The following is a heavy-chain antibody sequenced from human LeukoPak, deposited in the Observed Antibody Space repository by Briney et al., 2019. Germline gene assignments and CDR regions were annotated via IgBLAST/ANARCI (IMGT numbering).Heavy chain of an antibody. D-gene: IGHD6-13*01. J-gene: IGHJ4*02. CDR3: AHEPYSSSY. Sequence: GASVKVSCKASGYTFTSYCMHWVRQAPGQGLEWMGIINPSGGSTSYAQKFQGRVTMTRDTSISTAYMELSRLRSDDTAVYYCAHEPYSSSYWGQGTLVTVSS. CDR1: GYTFTSYC. CDR2: INPSGGST. V-gene: IGHV1-46*01.